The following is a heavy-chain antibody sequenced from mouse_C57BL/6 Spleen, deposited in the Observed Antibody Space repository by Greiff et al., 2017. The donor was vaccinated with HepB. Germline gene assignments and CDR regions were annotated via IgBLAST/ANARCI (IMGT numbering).Heavy chain of an antibody. CDR1: GYAFSSSW. CDR3: ARGGLLQDWYVDV. V-gene: IGHV1-82*01. D-gene: IGHD2-3*01. CDR2: IYPGDGDT. Sequence: QVQLQQSGPELVKPGASVKISCKASGYAFSSSWMNWVKQRPGKGLEWIGRIYPGDGDTNYNGKFKGKATLTADKSSSTAYMQLSSLTSEDSAVYFCARGGLLQDWYVDVWGTGTTVTVSS. J-gene: IGHJ1*03.